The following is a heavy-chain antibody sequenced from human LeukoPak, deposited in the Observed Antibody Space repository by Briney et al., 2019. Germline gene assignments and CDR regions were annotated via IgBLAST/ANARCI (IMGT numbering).Heavy chain of an antibody. D-gene: IGHD2-2*03. V-gene: IGHV4-39*01. Sequence: SETLSLTCTVSGGSISSSSYYWGWIRQPPGKGLEWIGSIYYSGSTYYNPSLKSRVTISVDTSKNQFSLKLSSVTAADTAVYYCARLAGTLDIVVVPAAIEYYFDYWGQGTLVTVSS. CDR3: ARLAGTLDIVVVPAAIEYYFDY. CDR1: GGSISSSSYY. J-gene: IGHJ4*02. CDR2: IYYSGST.